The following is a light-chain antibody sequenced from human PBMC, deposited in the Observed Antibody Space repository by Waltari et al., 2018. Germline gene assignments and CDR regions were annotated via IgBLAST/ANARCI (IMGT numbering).Light chain of an antibody. CDR3: CSYADSRTWV. CDR2: QVN. CDR1: STDLGYYHL. J-gene: IGLJ3*02. V-gene: IGLV2-23*02. Sequence: QSVLTQPASVSGSPGQSTTISCTGPSTDLGYYHLVSWYQQYPGKAPKVMIYQVNKRPSETSNRFSGSKSGNTASLTISGLQAEDEADYYCCSYADSRTWVFGGGTKLTVL.